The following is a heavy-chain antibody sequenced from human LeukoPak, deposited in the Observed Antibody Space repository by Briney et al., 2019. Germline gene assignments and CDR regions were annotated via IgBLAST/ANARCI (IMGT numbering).Heavy chain of an antibody. CDR2: IYYSGST. Sequence: SETLSLTCTVSGGSISSSSYYWGWLRQPPGKGLEWIGSIYYSGSTYYNPSLKSRVTISVDRSKNQFSLKLSSVTAADTAVYYCARVGYDSSGYYYARDYWGQGTLVTVSS. CDR1: GGSISSSSYY. CDR3: ARVGYDSSGYYYARDY. J-gene: IGHJ4*02. D-gene: IGHD3-22*01. V-gene: IGHV4-39*07.